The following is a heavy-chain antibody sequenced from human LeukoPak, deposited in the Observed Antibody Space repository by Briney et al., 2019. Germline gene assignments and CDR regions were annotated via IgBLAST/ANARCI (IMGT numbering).Heavy chain of an antibody. D-gene: IGHD6-19*01. J-gene: IGHJ4*02. V-gene: IGHV3-30*18. CDR2: ISYDGSNK. CDR1: GFTFSSYG. Sequence: GRSLRLSCAASGFTFSSYGMHGVRQAPGKGLEWVAVISYDGSNKYYADSVKGRFTISRDNSKNTLYLQMNSLRAEDTAVYYCAKDLEQWLATGGVDYWGQGTLVTVSS. CDR3: AKDLEQWLATGGVDY.